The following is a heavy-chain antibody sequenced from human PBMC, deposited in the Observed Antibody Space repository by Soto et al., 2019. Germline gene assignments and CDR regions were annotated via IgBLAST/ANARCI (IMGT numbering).Heavy chain of an antibody. Sequence: QVYLVESGGGLVKPGGSLRLSCAASGFNFSDYHMAWIRQAPGRGLEWVSHISTGGGTTYSTDSVQGRFTISRDNAKNSLFLQMNRLRAEDTAVYYCARDDNDSSGRPDYWGEGTLVTVSS. V-gene: IGHV3-11*01. CDR3: ARDDNDSSGRPDY. CDR1: GFNFSDYH. D-gene: IGHD3-22*01. J-gene: IGHJ4*02. CDR2: ISTGGGTT.